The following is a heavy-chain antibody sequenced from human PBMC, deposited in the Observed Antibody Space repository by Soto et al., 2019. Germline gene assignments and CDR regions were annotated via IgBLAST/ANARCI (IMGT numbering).Heavy chain of an antibody. CDR2: IIPIFGTA. J-gene: IGHJ6*02. V-gene: IGHV1-69*06. D-gene: IGHD2-15*01. Sequence: QVQLVQSGAEVKKPGSSVKVSCKASGGTFSSYAISWVRQAPGQGLEWMGGIIPIFGTANYAQKFQRRVTITADKSTRTAYMELSSLRSEDTAVYYCARDETPPRAYYYYYGMDVWGQGTTVPVSS. CDR1: GGTFSSYA. CDR3: ARDETPPRAYYYYYGMDV.